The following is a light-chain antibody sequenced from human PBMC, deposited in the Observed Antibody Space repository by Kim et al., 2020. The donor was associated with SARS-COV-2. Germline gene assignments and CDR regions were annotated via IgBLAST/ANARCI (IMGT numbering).Light chain of an antibody. CDR2: GAS. CDR1: QNIGSN. J-gene: IGKJ2*01. Sequence: SVYPGERATLPCRTSQNIGSNVAWYQQKPGQAPRLLIYGASTRATGISGRFSGSGSGTDFTLTISSLQSEDLAVYYCQQYGDWPYVFGQGTKLEI. V-gene: IGKV3-15*01. CDR3: QQYGDWPYV.